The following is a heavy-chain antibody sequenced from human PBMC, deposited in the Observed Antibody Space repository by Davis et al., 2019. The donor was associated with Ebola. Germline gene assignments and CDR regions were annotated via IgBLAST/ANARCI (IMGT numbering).Heavy chain of an antibody. CDR2: IIPILGIA. CDR1: GGTFSSYT. CDR3: ARDAYSSSWWGY. Sequence: SVKVSCKASGGTFSSYTISWVRQAPGQGLEWMGRIIPILGIANYAQKLQGRVTMTTDTSTSTAYMELRSLRSDDTAVYYCARDAYSSSWWGYWGQGTLVTVSS. J-gene: IGHJ4*02. V-gene: IGHV1-69*02. D-gene: IGHD6-13*01.